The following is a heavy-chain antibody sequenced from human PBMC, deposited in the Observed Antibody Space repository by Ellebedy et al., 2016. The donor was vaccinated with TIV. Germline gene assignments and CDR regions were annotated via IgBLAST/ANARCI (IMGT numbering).Heavy chain of an antibody. CDR1: GYSFTSYW. J-gene: IGHJ6*02. CDR3: AMFGGLDV. Sequence: GESLKISXKGSGYSFTSYWIGWVRQMPGKGLEWMGIIDPDDSDTRYSPAFQGQVTISADRSVSTAYLHWSSLKASDTALYYCAMFGGLDVWGQGTSVSVSS. V-gene: IGHV5-51*01. CDR2: IDPDDSDT. D-gene: IGHD3-16*01.